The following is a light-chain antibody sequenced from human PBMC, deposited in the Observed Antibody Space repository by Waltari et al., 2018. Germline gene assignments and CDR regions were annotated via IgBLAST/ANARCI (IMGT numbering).Light chain of an antibody. CDR1: SSNIGSYY. CDR3: ATWDDSLSGPV. J-gene: IGLJ3*02. CDR2: SNN. Sequence: QSVLTQPPSASGTPGQRVTISCSGSSSNIGSYYVHWYQPLPGTAPKLLIYSNNQRPSGVPDRFSGSKSGTSASLVISGLQSEDEADYYCATWDDSLSGPVFGGGTKLTVL. V-gene: IGLV1-47*02.